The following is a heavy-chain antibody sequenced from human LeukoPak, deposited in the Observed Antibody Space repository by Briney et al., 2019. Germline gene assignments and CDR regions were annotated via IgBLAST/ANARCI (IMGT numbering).Heavy chain of an antibody. CDR3: ARKHYYYYMDV. Sequence: ASVKVSCKASGYTFTSYDINWVRQATGQGLEWMGWMNPNSGNTNYAQKLQGRVTMTTDTSTSTAYMELRSLRSDDTAVYYCARKHYYYYMDVWGKGTTVTVSS. CDR2: MNPNSGNT. CDR1: GYTFTSYD. J-gene: IGHJ6*03. V-gene: IGHV1-18*01.